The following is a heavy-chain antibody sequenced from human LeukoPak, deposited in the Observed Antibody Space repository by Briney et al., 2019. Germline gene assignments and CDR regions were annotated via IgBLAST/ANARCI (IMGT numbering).Heavy chain of an antibody. D-gene: IGHD1-26*01. J-gene: IGHJ4*02. V-gene: IGHV4-4*07. Sequence: SETLSLTCTVSGGSISSYYWSWIRQPAGKGLEWIGRIYTSGSTNYNASLKSRVSMSVDTSKNQFSLKLRSVTAADTAVFYCARENSGSYREFDYWGQGTLVTVSS. CDR1: GGSISSYY. CDR2: IYTSGST. CDR3: ARENSGSYREFDY.